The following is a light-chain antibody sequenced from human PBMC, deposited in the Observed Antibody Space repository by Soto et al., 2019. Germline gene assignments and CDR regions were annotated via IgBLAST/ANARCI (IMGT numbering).Light chain of an antibody. V-gene: IGKV3-20*01. CDR1: QRVSSRY. CDR3: QQSGNSRWT. CDR2: GAS. J-gene: IGKJ1*01. Sequence: EIVLTQAPGTLSLSPGERATLSCMASQRVSSRYLAWYQQKSGEAPRLLIPGASTRATGIPDRFSGSGSGTDFTLTISRLEPEDFAVYYCQQSGNSRWTFGQGTKVEIK.